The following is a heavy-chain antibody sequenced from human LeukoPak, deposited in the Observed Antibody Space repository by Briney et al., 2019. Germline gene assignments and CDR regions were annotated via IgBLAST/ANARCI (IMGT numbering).Heavy chain of an antibody. CDR2: INPNSGGT. CDR1: GYTFTGYY. D-gene: IGHD3-3*01. J-gene: IGHJ4*02. Sequence: GASVKVSCKASGYTFTGYYMHWVRQAPGQGLEWMGWINPNSGGTNYAQKFQGRVTMTRDTSISTAYMELSRLRSDDTAVYYCVRERQQAGVLYFWSGYPRPSLDYWGQGTLVTVSS. V-gene: IGHV1-2*02. CDR3: VRERQQAGVLYFWSGYPRPSLDY.